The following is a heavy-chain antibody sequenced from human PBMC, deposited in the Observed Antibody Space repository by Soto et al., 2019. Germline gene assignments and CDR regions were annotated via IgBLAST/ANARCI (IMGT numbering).Heavy chain of an antibody. CDR2: INPNSGGT. Sequence: ASVKVSCKASGYTFTGYYMHWVRQAPGQGLEWMGWINPNSGGTNYAQKFQGWVTMTRDTSISTAYMELSRLRSDDTAVYYCARERFGGSGSYYNYYYYGMDVWGQGTTVTVSS. D-gene: IGHD3-10*01. CDR3: ARERFGGSGSYYNYYYYGMDV. CDR1: GYTFTGYY. J-gene: IGHJ6*02. V-gene: IGHV1-2*04.